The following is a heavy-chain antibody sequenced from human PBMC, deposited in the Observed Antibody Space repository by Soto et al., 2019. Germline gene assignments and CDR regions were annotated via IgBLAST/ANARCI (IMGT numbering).Heavy chain of an antibody. D-gene: IGHD3-22*01. CDR2: IYPGDSVT. J-gene: IGHJ4*02. CDR3: ARLDSSGYHLFDY. V-gene: IGHV5-51*01. Sequence: PGESLKISCKGSGYSFTNYWIGWVRQMLGKGLEWMGTIYPGDSVTTYSPSFQGQVTISADKSIRTAHLQWTSLKASDTAMYYCARLDSSGYHLFDYWGQGTLVTVSS. CDR1: GYSFTNYW.